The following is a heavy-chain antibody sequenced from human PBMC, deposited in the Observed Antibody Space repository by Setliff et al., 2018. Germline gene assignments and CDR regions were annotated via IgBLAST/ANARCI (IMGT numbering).Heavy chain of an antibody. J-gene: IGHJ5*02. Sequence: GESLKISCAASGFNFRSYAMTWVRQAPGKGLEWVSTMGAGGDTYCADSVKGRFTISRDNSKNTLYLQMSSLRDDDTAVYYCAKGGQQVAPDGRWFDPWGQGSLVTVS. V-gene: IGHV3-23*01. CDR3: AKGGQQVAPDGRWFDP. D-gene: IGHD6-13*01. CDR2: MGAGGDT. CDR1: GFNFRSYA.